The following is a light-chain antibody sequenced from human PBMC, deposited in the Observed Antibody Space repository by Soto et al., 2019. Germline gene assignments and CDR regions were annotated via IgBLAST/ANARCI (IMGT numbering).Light chain of an antibody. J-gene: IGKJ1*01. Sequence: EIVLTQSPGTLSLTPGERATRSCRASQSVSSSYCAWYRQEPDQAPRLLIYGASSRATGIPDRFSGSGSGTDFTLTISRLEPEDFAVYYCQQYGSSPGTFGQGTKVDIK. CDR1: QSVSSSY. CDR3: QQYGSSPGT. CDR2: GAS. V-gene: IGKV3-20*01.